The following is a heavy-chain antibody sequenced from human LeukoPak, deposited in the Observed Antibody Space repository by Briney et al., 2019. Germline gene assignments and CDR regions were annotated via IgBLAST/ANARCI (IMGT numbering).Heavy chain of an antibody. CDR2: ISGSGGNT. V-gene: IGHV3-23*01. Sequence: PGGSLRLSCVASGFTFSSYAMDWVRQAPGKGLEWVSAISGSGGNTYYADSVKGRFTISRDHSKTTLFLQMNSLRAEDTAVYYCAKDLHDYGNYVGWFDSWGQGTLVTVS. J-gene: IGHJ5*01. CDR1: GFTFSSYA. CDR3: AKDLHDYGNYVGWFDS. D-gene: IGHD4-11*01.